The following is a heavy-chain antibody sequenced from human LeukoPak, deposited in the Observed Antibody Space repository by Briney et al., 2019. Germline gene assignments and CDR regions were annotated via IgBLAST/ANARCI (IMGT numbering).Heavy chain of an antibody. J-gene: IGHJ4*02. CDR1: GYSFTSYR. CDR2: IYPGDSDT. Sequence: GESLKISCKGSGYSFTSYRIGWVRQIPGKGLEGMGIIYPGDSDTTYSPPFQGHVTISADKSICTDYLQWSSLKASDTAMYYCARVVYYDSSGYYYQTFDYWGQGTLVTVSS. D-gene: IGHD3-22*01. CDR3: ARVVYYDSSGYYYQTFDY. V-gene: IGHV5-51*01.